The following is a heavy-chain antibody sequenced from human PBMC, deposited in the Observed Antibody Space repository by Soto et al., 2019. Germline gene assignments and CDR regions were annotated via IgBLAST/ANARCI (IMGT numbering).Heavy chain of an antibody. CDR3: TRDANMFDA. J-gene: IGHJ5*02. Sequence: SETLSLTCTVSGGSISNYYWSWIRQPPGMGLEWIGYIYYSGSANYNPSLKSRVTISVDMSKNQFSLKLSSVTAADTAVYYCTRDANMFDAWGQGALVTVSS. CDR2: IYYSGSA. V-gene: IGHV4-59*01. CDR1: GGSISNYY. D-gene: IGHD2-15*01.